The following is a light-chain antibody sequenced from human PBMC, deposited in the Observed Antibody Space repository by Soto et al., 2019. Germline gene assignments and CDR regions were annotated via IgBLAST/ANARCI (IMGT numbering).Light chain of an antibody. CDR1: SANIGAGYD. Sequence: QSVLTQPPSMSGAPGQRVTISCTGTSANIGAGYDVYWYQQLPGMAPKLLIYGNNKRPSGVPDRFSGSKSGTSASLAITGLQAEDEADYYCQSYDSTLSGLYVLGTGTKLTVL. CDR3: QSYDSTLSGLYV. CDR2: GNN. V-gene: IGLV1-40*01. J-gene: IGLJ1*01.